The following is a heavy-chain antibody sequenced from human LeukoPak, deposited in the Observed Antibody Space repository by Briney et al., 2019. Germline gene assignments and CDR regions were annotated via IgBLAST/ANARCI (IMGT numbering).Heavy chain of an antibody. CDR3: ARTYYYDSSGYPPGIY. Sequence: QSGGSLRLSCAASGFTFSSYAMSWVRQAPGKGLEWVSAISGSGGSTYYADSVKGRFTISRDNSKNTLYLQMNSLRAEDTAVYYCARTYYYDSSGYPPGIYWGQGTLVTVSS. CDR1: GFTFSSYA. V-gene: IGHV3-23*01. D-gene: IGHD3-22*01. J-gene: IGHJ4*02. CDR2: ISGSGGST.